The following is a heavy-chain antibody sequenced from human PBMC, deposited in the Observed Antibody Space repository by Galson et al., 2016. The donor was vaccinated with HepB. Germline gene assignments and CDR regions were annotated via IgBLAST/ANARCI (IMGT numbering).Heavy chain of an antibody. CDR1: RFTFSNSW. Sequence: SLRLSCAASRFTFSNSWMNWVRQAPGKGLEWVANLNQDGSKKFYVDSVKGRFTIFRDNAKNSLYLQMNSLRAEDTAIYYCADPSVAWGQGTLVTVSS. V-gene: IGHV3-7*01. J-gene: IGHJ4*02. CDR3: ADPSVA. D-gene: IGHD5/OR15-5a*01. CDR2: LNQDGSKK.